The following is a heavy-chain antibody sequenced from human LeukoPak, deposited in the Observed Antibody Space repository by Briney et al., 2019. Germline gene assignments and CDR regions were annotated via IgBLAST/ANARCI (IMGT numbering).Heavy chain of an antibody. D-gene: IGHD6-19*01. J-gene: IGHJ4*02. CDR1: GFTFSGYY. CDR2: ISSSGSTI. CDR3: ARLAVAGTYYFDY. Sequence: GGSLRLSCAASGFTFSGYYMSWIRQAPGKGLEWASYISSSGSTIYYADSVKGRFTISRDNAKNSLYLQMNSLRAEDTAVYYCARLAVAGTYYFDYWGQGTLVTVSS. V-gene: IGHV3-11*01.